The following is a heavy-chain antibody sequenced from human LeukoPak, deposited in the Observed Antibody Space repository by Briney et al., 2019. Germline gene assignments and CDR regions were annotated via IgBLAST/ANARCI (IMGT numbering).Heavy chain of an antibody. V-gene: IGHV1-18*01. CDR2: ISAYNGNT. D-gene: IGHD2-2*02. J-gene: IGHJ4*02. CDR3: ARGCISTSCYTEGDY. Sequence: ASVKVSCKASGYTFTSYGISWVRQAPGQGLEWMGWISAYNGNTNYAQKLQGRVTMTTDTSTSTAYMELRSLRSDDTAVYHCARGCISTSCYTEGDYWGQGTLVTVSS. CDR1: GYTFTSYG.